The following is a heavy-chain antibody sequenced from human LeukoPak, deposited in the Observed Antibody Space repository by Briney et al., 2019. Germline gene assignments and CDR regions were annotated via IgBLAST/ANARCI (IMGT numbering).Heavy chain of an antibody. CDR1: GGSSSSYY. Sequence: SETLSLTCTVSGGSSSSYYWSWIRQPPGKGLEWIGYIYYSGSTNYNPSLKSRVTISVGTSKNQFSLKLSSVTAADTAVYYCARHQWDPYYWFDPWGQGTLVTVSS. D-gene: IGHD1-26*01. J-gene: IGHJ5*02. CDR3: ARHQWDPYYWFDP. V-gene: IGHV4-59*08. CDR2: IYYSGST.